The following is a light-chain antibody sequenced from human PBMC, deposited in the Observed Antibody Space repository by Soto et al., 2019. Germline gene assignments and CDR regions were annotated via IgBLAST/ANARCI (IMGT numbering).Light chain of an antibody. J-gene: IGLJ2*01. CDR3: SSYTSSSTPVV. Sequence: QSVLIQPASVSGSPGQSVTISCTGTSSDVGGYYYVSWYQHHPGKAPKLMIYEVSNRPSGVSNRFSGSKSGNTASLTISGLQAEDEADYYCSSYTSSSTPVVFGGGTKLTVL. V-gene: IGLV2-14*01. CDR1: SSDVGGYYY. CDR2: EVS.